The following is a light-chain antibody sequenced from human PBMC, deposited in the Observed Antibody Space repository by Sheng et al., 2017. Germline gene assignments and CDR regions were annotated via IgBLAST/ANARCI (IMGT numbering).Light chain of an antibody. CDR2: GAS. CDR1: QSVSSSY. Sequence: EIVLTQSPGTLSLSPGERATLSCRASQSVSSSYLVWYQQRVGQAPRLLIYGASTRATGIPDRFSASGSGSDFTLTISRLEPEDFAVYHCQLYGRHGRTFGQGTKVEVK. J-gene: IGKJ1*01. V-gene: IGKV3-20*01. CDR3: QLYGRHGRT.